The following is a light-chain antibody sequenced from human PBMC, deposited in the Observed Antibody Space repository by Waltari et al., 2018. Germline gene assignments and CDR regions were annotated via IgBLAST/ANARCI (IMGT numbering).Light chain of an antibody. CDR3: QQYYDTPYS. CDR1: QNILYSHNNKNY. CDR2: WAS. J-gene: IGKJ2*03. Sequence: DIVMTQSSDSLAVSLGERATINCKSSQNILYSHNNKNYLAWYQQRPGQPPKLLIYWASTRESGVPDRFSGSGSGTDFTLTISSLQAEDVAVYYCQQYYDTPYSFGQGTKLEIK. V-gene: IGKV4-1*01.